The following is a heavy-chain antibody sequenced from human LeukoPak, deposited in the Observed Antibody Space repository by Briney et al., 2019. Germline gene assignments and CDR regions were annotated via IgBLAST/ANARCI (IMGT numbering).Heavy chain of an antibody. CDR2: IHNSGDS. D-gene: IGHD3-10*01. V-gene: IGHV4-38-2*02. CDR1: GYPVSHGYY. CDR3: ARGEIGDFDS. J-gene: IGHJ4*02. Sequence: PSETLSLTCNVSGYPVSHGYYWGWIRQPPGKHLEWIGSIHNSGDSFDNPSLRSRVAMSMDMSKNQFSLKLTSVTASDSAVYYCARGEIGDFDSWGQGILVIVST.